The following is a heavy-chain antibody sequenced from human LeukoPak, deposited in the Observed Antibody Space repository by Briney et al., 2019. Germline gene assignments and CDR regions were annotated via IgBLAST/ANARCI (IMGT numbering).Heavy chain of an antibody. J-gene: IGHJ4*02. CDR2: ISLSGSTI. D-gene: IGHD1-14*01. V-gene: IGHV3-48*03. CDR3: ARDLQFGPGPDY. Sequence: GGSLRLSCAASGFTSSSYEINCVRHAPGEGLEWIYYISLSGSTINYEDSVKGRFSISRDNAKNSLYLQMNSLRAEDTAIYYCARDLQFGPGPDYWGQGTLVTVSS. CDR1: GFTSSSYE.